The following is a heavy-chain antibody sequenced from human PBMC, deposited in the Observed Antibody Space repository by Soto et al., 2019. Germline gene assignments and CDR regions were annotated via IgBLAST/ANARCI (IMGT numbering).Heavy chain of an antibody. CDR1: GFTFSNAW. J-gene: IGHJ6*02. Sequence: EVQLVESGGGLVKPGGSLRLSCAASGFTFSNAWMNWVRQAPGKGLEWVGRIKSKTDGGTTDYAAPVKGRFTISRDDSKNTLYLQMNSLKTEDTGVYYCTTLFDSSGWKETYYYYGMDVWGQGTTVTVSS. D-gene: IGHD6-19*01. CDR2: IKSKTDGGTT. CDR3: TTLFDSSGWKETYYYYGMDV. V-gene: IGHV3-15*07.